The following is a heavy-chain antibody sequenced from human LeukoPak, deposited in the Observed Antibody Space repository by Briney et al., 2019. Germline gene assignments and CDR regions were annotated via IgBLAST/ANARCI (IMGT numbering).Heavy chain of an antibody. D-gene: IGHD3-22*01. J-gene: IGHJ4*02. Sequence: GRSLRLSCAASGFTFSSYAMHWVRQAPGKGLEWVAVISYDGSNKYYADSVKGRFTISRDNSKNTLYLQMNSPRAEDTAVYYCARGVIPPRYYDSSGYYFATFDYWGQGTLVTVSS. V-gene: IGHV3-30-3*01. CDR1: GFTFSSYA. CDR2: ISYDGSNK. CDR3: ARGVIPPRYYDSSGYYFATFDY.